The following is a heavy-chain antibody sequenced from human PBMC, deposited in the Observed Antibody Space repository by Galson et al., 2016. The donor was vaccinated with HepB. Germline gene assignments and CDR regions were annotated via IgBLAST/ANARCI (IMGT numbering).Heavy chain of an antibody. CDR1: GFTFSNYG. D-gene: IGHD2-2*01. CDR3: VQGSTAPAV. CDR2: ISRSGDST. Sequence: SLRLSCAASGFTFSNYGMTWVRQAPGKGLEVISSISRSGDSTDYADSVKGRFTISRDNSKNTLSLQMNSRTADHRAIYYCVQGSTAPAVWGKGTTVTVSS. V-gene: IGHV3-23*01. J-gene: IGHJ6*04.